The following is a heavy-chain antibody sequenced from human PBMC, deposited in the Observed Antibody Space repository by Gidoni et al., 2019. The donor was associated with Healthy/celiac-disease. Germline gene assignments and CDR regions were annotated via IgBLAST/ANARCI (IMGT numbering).Heavy chain of an antibody. Sequence: EVQLVESGGGLVQPGRSLRLSCAASGFTFDDYAMHWVRHAPGKGLEWVSGISWNSGSIGYADSVKGRFTISRDNAKNSLYLQMNSLRAEDTALYYCAITMGNYYPFDYWGQGTLVTVSS. CDR2: ISWNSGSI. CDR1: GFTFDDYA. J-gene: IGHJ4*02. D-gene: IGHD4-4*01. V-gene: IGHV3-9*01. CDR3: AITMGNYYPFDY.